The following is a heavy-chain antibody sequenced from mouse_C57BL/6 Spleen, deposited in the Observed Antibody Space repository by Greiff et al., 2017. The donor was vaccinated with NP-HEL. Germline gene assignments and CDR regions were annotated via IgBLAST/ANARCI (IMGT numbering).Heavy chain of an antibody. Sequence: QVQLQQPRAELVKPGASVKMSCKASGYTFTSYWITWVKQRPGQGLEWIGDIYPGSGSTNYNEKFKSKATLTVDTSSSTAYMQLSSLTSEDSAVYYCARYGENDYDSYYFDYWGQGTTLTVSS. CDR3: ARYGENDYDSYYFDY. J-gene: IGHJ2*01. D-gene: IGHD2-4*01. CDR2: IYPGSGST. V-gene: IGHV1-55*01. CDR1: GYTFTSYW.